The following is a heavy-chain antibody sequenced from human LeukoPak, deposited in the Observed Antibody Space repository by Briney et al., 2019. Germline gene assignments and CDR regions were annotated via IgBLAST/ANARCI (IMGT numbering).Heavy chain of an antibody. J-gene: IGHJ3*02. D-gene: IGHD3-22*01. Sequence: GGSLSLSCAASGLTYSVYWMGWIRQAPGKGLEWVADINHDGSETYHLAFVKGRFTVSIANAESSLYLQMNSLRAEATALYYCVRHYYDSSGWSFDMWGQGTMVTVSP. CDR1: GLTYSVYW. CDR2: INHDGSET. V-gene: IGHV3-7*01. CDR3: VRHYYDSSGWSFDM.